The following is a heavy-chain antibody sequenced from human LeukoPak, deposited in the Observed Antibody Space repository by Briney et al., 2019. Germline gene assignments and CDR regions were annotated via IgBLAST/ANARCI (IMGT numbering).Heavy chain of an antibody. CDR1: GFTFSSSA. CDR2: ISSGSSTI. Sequence: GGSLRLSCAASGFTFSSSATNWVRQAPGKGLEWVSYISSGSSTIHYADSVKGRFTISRDNAKNSMYLQMNSLRDEDTAVYYCARDYGYSSSFDYWGQGTLVTVSS. CDR3: ARDYGYSSSFDY. D-gene: IGHD6-13*01. V-gene: IGHV3-48*02. J-gene: IGHJ4*02.